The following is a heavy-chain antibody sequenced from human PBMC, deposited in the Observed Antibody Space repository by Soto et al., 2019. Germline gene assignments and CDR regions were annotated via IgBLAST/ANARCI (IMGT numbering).Heavy chain of an antibody. Sequence: SETLSLTCTVSGGSISSGGYYWSWIRQHPGKGLEWIGYIYYSGSTYYNPSLKSRVTISVDTSKNQFSLKLSSVTAADTAVYWCARDGNIAAAGMGFDYWGQGTLVTVSS. J-gene: IGHJ4*02. D-gene: IGHD6-13*01. CDR2: IYYSGST. CDR3: ARDGNIAAAGMGFDY. CDR1: GGSISSGGYY. V-gene: IGHV4-31*03.